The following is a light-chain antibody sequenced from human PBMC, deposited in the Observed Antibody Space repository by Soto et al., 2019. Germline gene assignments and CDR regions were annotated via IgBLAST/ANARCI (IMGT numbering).Light chain of an antibody. CDR2: NVY. J-gene: IGLJ1*01. CDR1: SSDVGAYNF. V-gene: IGLV2-14*03. CDR3: SAYTVSRTYV. Sequence: QSVLTQPASVSRSPGQSITISCTGTSSDVGAYNFVSWHQQHPGKAPKLMIYNVYDRPSGISYRFSGSKSGNTASLTISGLQGEDEADYYCSAYTVSRTYVFGPGTKRTVL.